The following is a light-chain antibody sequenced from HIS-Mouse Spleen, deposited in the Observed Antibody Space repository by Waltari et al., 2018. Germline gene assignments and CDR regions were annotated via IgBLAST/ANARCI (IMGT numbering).Light chain of an antibody. V-gene: IGLV4-60*03. Sequence: QPVLTQSSSASASLGSSVKLTCTLSSGHSSYIIACHQQQPGKAPRYLMKLEGSGSYNKGSGVPDRFSGSSSGADRYLTISNLQSEDEADYYCETWDSNPWVFGGGTKLNVL. J-gene: IGLJ3*02. CDR3: ETWDSNPWV. CDR2: LEGSGSY. CDR1: SGHSSYI.